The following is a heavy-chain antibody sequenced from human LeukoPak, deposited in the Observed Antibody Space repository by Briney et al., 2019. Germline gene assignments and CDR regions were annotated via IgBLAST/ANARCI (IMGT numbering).Heavy chain of an antibody. Sequence: QPGGSLRLSCAASGFTFSSYNMNWVRQAPGKGLEWVSSLSYSSRARYYAASVKGRFTISRDNFKDSLYLQMDSLRAEDTAVYYCALAYCSSTSCFGWGQGTLVTVSS. J-gene: IGHJ4*02. CDR2: LSYSSRAR. D-gene: IGHD2-2*01. CDR3: ALAYCSSTSCFG. V-gene: IGHV3-48*01. CDR1: GFTFSSYN.